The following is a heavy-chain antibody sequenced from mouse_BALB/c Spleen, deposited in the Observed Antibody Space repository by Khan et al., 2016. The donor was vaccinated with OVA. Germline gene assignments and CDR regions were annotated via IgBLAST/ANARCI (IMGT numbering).Heavy chain of an antibody. CDR2: IDPANGNV. CDR1: GFNIKDTY. D-gene: IGHD2-10*01. V-gene: IGHV14-3*02. CDR3: TRGAYNGLCAY. Sequence: VQLQQSGAEFVKPGASVKLSCTASGFNIKDTYMHWINQRPQQGLVWIGRIDPANGNVKYDPNFQDKATIAADASSNTAYLQLSSLTSADTAVYYCTRGAYNGLCAYWGQGTLVTVSA. J-gene: IGHJ3*01.